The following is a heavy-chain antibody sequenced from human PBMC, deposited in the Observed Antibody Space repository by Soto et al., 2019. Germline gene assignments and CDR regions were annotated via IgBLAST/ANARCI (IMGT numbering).Heavy chain of an antibody. Sequence: GGSLRLSCAASGVSGFTFSKYAMSWVRQAPGKGLEWVSTIGGTGGFVTYYADSVKGRFTISRDNSKNTLYLQMNSLRAEDTAVYYCARTPGAVAEFDYWGQGTLVTVSS. CDR1: GVSGFTFSKYA. J-gene: IGHJ4*02. D-gene: IGHD6-19*01. CDR3: ARTPGAVAEFDY. V-gene: IGHV3-23*01. CDR2: IGGTGGFVT.